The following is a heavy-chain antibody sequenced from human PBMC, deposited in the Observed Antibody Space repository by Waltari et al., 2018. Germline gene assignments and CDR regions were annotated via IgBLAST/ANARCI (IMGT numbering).Heavy chain of an antibody. J-gene: IGHJ5*02. V-gene: IGHV1-69*04. CDR1: GGTFSSYA. D-gene: IGHD6-6*01. CDR3: ARTNSGGPDSSSPLITRFDP. Sequence: QVQLVQSGAEVKKPGSSVKVSCKASGGTFSSYAISWVRQAHGQGLEWMGSSVPGLGIANYAKEFQGRVTSNAEKSTSTAYMEMSSLRSEDTAVYYCARTNSGGPDSSSPLITRFDPWGQGTLVTVSS. CDR2: SVPGLGIA.